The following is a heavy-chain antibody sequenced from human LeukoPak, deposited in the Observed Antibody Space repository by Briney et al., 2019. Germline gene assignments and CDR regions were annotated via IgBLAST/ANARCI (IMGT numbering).Heavy chain of an antibody. CDR2: INTDGSST. D-gene: IGHD3-3*01. CDR3: ARGVGPYYDFWSPEGGY. CDR1: GFTFSSYW. J-gene: IGHJ4*02. Sequence: GGSLRLSCAASGFTFSSYWMHWVRQAPGKGLVWVSRINTDGSSTSYADSVKGRFTISRDNAKNTLYLQMNSLRAEDTAVYYCARGVGPYYDFWSPEGGYWGQGTLVTVSS. V-gene: IGHV3-74*01.